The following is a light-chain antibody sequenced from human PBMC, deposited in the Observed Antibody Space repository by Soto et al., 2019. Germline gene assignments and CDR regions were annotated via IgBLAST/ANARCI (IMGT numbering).Light chain of an antibody. V-gene: IGLV2-14*03. CDR2: DVS. CDR1: SSDVGAYNY. J-gene: IGLJ2*01. CDR3: SSYTTISTLVV. Sequence: QSALTQPASASGSPGQSITISCTGTSSDVGAYNYVSWYQQHPGKAPKLMIYDVSNRPSGVSNRFSGSKSGNTASLTISGLQAEDEADYYCSSYTTISTLVVFGGGTKLTVL.